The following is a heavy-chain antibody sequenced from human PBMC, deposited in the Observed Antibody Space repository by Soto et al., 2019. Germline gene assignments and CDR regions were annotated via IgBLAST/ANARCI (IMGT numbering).Heavy chain of an antibody. V-gene: IGHV3-48*02. D-gene: IGHD3-10*01. J-gene: IGHJ6*01. Sequence: EVQLVESGGGLVQPGGSLRLSCAASGFTFSLYSMSWVRQAPGKGLEWVSYISRSSTGIHYADSVKGRFTISSDDVTNSMHLQMNSLRDGDTAVYYCARAVTWGLDVWGQGATVSMSS. CDR1: GFTFSLYS. CDR2: ISRSSTGI. CDR3: ARAVTWGLDV.